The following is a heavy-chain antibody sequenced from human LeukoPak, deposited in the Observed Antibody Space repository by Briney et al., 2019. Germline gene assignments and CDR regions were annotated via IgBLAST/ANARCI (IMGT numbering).Heavy chain of an antibody. CDR3: ARDGRPSGWSYNWFDP. D-gene: IGHD6-19*01. Sequence: PGGSLRLSCAASGFTFGTYIMHWLRQAPGKGPEWVAVISYDGSVQYYSGSVMGRFTISRDNSKNTLYLQMNSLRAEDTAVYYCARDGRPSGWSYNWFDPWGQGTLVTVS. CDR1: GFTFGTYI. CDR2: ISYDGSVQ. J-gene: IGHJ5*02. V-gene: IGHV3-30*07.